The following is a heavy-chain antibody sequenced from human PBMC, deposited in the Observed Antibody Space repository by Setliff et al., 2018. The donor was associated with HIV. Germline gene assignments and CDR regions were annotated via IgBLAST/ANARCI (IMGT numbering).Heavy chain of an antibody. CDR1: GFTFINYD. CDR3: AKEGEWQRSRGYMDV. V-gene: IGHV3-30*18. Sequence: GESLKISCEASGFTFINYDMHWVRQAPGKGLEWVAVISHDGSNEYYSDSVKGRFTISRDNSKNTLYLQMHSLRAEDTAVYYCAKEGEWQRSRGYMDVWGKGTTVTVSS. D-gene: IGHD1-26*01. CDR2: ISHDGSNE. J-gene: IGHJ6*03.